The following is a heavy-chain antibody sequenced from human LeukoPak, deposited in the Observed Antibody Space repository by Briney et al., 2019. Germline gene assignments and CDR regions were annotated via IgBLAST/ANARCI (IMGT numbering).Heavy chain of an antibody. D-gene: IGHD6-13*01. CDR3: ARHLWWDSSSSFHYYYYYYMDV. Sequence: PGGSLRLSCAASGFTFSSYDMHWVRQAPGKGLEWVAFIRYDGSNKYYADSVKGRFTISRDNSKNTLYLQMNSLRAEDTAVYYCARHLWWDSSSSFHYYYYYYMDVWGKGTTVTISS. CDR1: GFTFSSYD. J-gene: IGHJ6*03. V-gene: IGHV3-30*02. CDR2: IRYDGSNK.